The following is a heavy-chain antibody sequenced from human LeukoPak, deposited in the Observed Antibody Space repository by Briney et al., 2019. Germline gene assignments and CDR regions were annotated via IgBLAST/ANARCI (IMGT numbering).Heavy chain of an antibody. CDR2: ISAYNGNT. CDR1: GYTFTSYG. CDR3: ARLPRPTSYYYYYYMDV. J-gene: IGHJ6*03. Sequence: GASVKVSCKASGYTFTSYGISWVRQAPGQGLEWMGWISAYNGNTNYAQKLQGRVTMTTDTSTSTAYMELRSLRSDDTAVYYCARLPRPTSYYYYYYMDVWGKGTTVTVSS. D-gene: IGHD6-6*01. V-gene: IGHV1-18*01.